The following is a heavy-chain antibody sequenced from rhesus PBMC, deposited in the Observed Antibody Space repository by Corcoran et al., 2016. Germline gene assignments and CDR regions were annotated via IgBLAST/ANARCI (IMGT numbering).Heavy chain of an antibody. V-gene: IGHV4S17*01. D-gene: IGHD3-28*01. CDR1: GGSITSGYYY. J-gene: IGHJ4*01. Sequence: QVQLQESGPGLVKPSETLSLTCTVSGGSITSGYYYWSWIRQPPGKGLEWIGYISCSSGSTYYNPALKTRVTISTDTAKKQFSLKLNSVTAADTAVYYCARGREWLLHRLFDSWGQGVLVTVSS. CDR2: ISCSSGST. CDR3: ARGREWLLHRLFDS.